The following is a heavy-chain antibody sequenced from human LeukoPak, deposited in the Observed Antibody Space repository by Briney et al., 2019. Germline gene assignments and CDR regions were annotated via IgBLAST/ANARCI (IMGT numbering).Heavy chain of an antibody. J-gene: IGHJ4*02. CDR1: GVTFRSYA. D-gene: IGHD5-24*01. V-gene: IGHV3-23*01. CDR2: ISGSDGST. CDR3: AKDRDGYNYFYYFDY. Sequence: GGSLRLSCAASGVTFRSYAMSWVRQAPGKGLEWVSSISGSDGSTYYADSVKGRFTLSRDNSKNPLYLQMSSLRADDTAVYYCAKDRDGYNYFYYFDYWGQGTLVTVSS.